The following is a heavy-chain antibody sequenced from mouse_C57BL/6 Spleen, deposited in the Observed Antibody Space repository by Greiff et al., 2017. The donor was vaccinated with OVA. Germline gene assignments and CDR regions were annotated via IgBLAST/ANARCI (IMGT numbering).Heavy chain of an antibody. J-gene: IGHJ2*01. CDR3: ARYTYYFDY. CDR1: GYTFTSYW. CDR2: IDPSDSET. V-gene: IGHV1-52*01. Sequence: QVQLQHPGAELVRPGSSVKLSCKASGYTFTSYWMHWVKQRPIQGLEWIGNIDPSDSETHYNQKFKDKATLTVDKSSSTAYMQRSSLTSEDSAVYYCARYTYYFDYWGQGTTLTVSA.